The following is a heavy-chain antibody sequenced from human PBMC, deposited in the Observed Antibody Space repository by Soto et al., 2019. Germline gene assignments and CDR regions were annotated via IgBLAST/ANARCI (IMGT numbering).Heavy chain of an antibody. CDR1: GGTFSSYA. CDR2: IIPIFGTA. V-gene: IGHV1-69*13. J-gene: IGHJ6*02. D-gene: IGHD2-15*01. Sequence: SVKVSCKASGGTFSSYAISWVRQAPVQGLEWMGGIIPIFGTANYAQKFQGRVTITADESTSTAYMELSSLRSEDTAVYYCARGIAATTPYYYYGMDVWGQGTTVTVSS. CDR3: ARGIAATTPYYYYGMDV.